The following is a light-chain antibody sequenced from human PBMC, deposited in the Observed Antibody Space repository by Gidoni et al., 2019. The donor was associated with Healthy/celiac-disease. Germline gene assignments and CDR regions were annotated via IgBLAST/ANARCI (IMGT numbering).Light chain of an antibody. CDR2: GAS. J-gene: IGKJ2*01. Sequence: EIVMTKPPATLSVSPGERAALSCRASQSVSSNVACYQQKPGQAPRPLIFGASTWATGIPARFSCSGSGTEFTLTISSLQSEDFAFYFCQQYNNCPPVYTFGQGTKLEIK. CDR1: QSVSSN. CDR3: QQYNNCPPVYT. V-gene: IGKV3-15*01.